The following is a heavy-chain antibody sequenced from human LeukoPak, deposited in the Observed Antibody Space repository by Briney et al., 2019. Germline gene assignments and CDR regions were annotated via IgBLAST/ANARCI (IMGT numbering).Heavy chain of an antibody. Sequence: KTSETLSLTCAVYGGSFSGYYWSWIRQPPGKGLEWIGEINHSGSTNYNPSLKSRVTISVDTSKNQFSLKLSSVTAADTAVYHCARGVYYGSGNYYNVWNYWGQGTLVTVSS. J-gene: IGHJ4*02. D-gene: IGHD3-10*01. CDR1: GGSFSGYY. CDR3: ARGVYYGSGNYYNVWNY. V-gene: IGHV4-34*01. CDR2: INHSGST.